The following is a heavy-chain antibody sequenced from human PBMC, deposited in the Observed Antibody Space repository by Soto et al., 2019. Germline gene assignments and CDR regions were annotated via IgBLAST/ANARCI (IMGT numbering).Heavy chain of an antibody. CDR2: ISAYNGNT. Sequence: AASVKVSCKASGYTFTSYCISWVRQAPGQGLEWMGWISAYNGNTNYAQKLQGRVTMTTDTSTSTAYMELRSLRSDDTAVYYCARAGFYYDTSGSSPIDYWGQGPLVTVSS. J-gene: IGHJ4*02. V-gene: IGHV1-18*01. CDR3: ARAGFYYDTSGSSPIDY. CDR1: GYTFTSYC. D-gene: IGHD3-22*01.